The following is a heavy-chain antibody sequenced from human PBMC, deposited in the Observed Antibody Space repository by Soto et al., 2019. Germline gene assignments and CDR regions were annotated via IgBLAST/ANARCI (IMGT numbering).Heavy chain of an antibody. CDR2: ISAYNGNT. V-gene: IGHV1-18*01. CDR3: ARTNSIFGVVILDHDP. D-gene: IGHD3-3*01. CDR1: GFTFTRHG. Sequence: GAPMKVSCKASGFTFTRHGISWGRPAPGERVEWMGWISAYNGNTNYTQKLRGRVTMTTDTSVSTAYTELRSLRSDDTAVYYCARTNSIFGVVILDHDPWGQGTLVTVSS. J-gene: IGHJ5*02.